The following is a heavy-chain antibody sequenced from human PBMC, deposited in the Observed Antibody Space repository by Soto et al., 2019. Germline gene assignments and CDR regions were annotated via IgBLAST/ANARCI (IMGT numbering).Heavy chain of an antibody. CDR3: ANSDTTETYIDS. D-gene: IGHD4-4*01. V-gene: IGHV3-23*01. CDR2: ISVSGGT. CDR1: GLTLSSCG. Sequence: GRELRHPCAASGLTLSSCGMNGFRHAPEKRPEWVSHISVSGGTYYADSVKGRFTISRDTSKNTLFLQMNSLRAEDTAVYYCANSDTTETYIDSW. J-gene: IGHJ5*01.